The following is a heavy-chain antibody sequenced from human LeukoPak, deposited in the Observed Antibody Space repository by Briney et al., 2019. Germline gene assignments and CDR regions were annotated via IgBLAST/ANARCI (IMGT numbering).Heavy chain of an antibody. CDR2: INPNTGGT. CDR3: ARGQPFDY. J-gene: IGHJ4*02. CDR1: GYTFSGQY. V-gene: IGHV1-2*06. Sequence: ASVKVSCKASGYTFSGQYIHWVRQAPGQGLEWMGRINPNTGGTNYAQKFQGRVTMTRDTSITTAYMELSGLRSDDTAVYYCARGQPFDYWGQGTLVTVSS.